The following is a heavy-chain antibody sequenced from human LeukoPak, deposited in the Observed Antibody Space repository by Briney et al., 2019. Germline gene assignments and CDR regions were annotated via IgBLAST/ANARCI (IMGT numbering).Heavy chain of an antibody. CDR3: AKVPPKNDFWSGYYITYFDY. J-gene: IGHJ4*02. D-gene: IGHD3-3*01. CDR2: IKQDGSEK. Sequence: GGSLRLSCAASGFTFSSYWMSWVRQAPGKGLEWVANIKQDGSEKYYVDSVKGRFTISRDNSKNTLYLQMNSLRAEDTAVYYCAKVPPKNDFWSGYYITYFDYWGQGTLATVSS. V-gene: IGHV3-7*03. CDR1: GFTFSSYW.